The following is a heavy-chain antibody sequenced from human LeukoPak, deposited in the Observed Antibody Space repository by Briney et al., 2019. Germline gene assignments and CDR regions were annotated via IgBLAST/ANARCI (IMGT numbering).Heavy chain of an antibody. J-gene: IGHJ4*02. CDR3: ARDQSYYDSSGYYQTIDY. CDR2: IYYSGST. Sequence: SETLSLTCTVSGGSISSYYWSWIRQPPGKGLEWIGYIYYSGSTNYNPSLKSRVTISVDTSKNQFSLRLSSVTAADTAVYYCARDQSYYDSSGYYQTIDYWGQGTLVTVSS. V-gene: IGHV4-59*01. CDR1: GGSISSYY. D-gene: IGHD3-22*01.